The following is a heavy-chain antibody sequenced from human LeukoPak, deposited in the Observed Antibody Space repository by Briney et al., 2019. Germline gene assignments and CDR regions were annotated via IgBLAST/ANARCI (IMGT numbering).Heavy chain of an antibody. V-gene: IGHV4-59*01. Sequence: SETLSLTCTVSGGSISSYYWSWTRQPPGKGLECIGYIHYTGSTNYSPSLKSRVTISVDTSKNQFSLKLNSVTAADTAVYYCARGGYYGSGNDFRFDPWGQGTLVTVSS. CDR1: GGSISSYY. CDR2: IHYTGST. D-gene: IGHD3-10*01. CDR3: ARGGYYGSGNDFRFDP. J-gene: IGHJ5*02.